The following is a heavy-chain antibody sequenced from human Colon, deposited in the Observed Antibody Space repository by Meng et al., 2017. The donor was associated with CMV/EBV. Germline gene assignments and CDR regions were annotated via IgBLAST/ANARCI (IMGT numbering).Heavy chain of an antibody. V-gene: IGHV4-59*01. CDR2: IYYSGST. CDR1: GGSISSYY. J-gene: IGHJ4*02. D-gene: IGHD1-14*01. CDR3: ARHHQTASRKYYFDY. Sequence: SETLSLTCTVSGGSISSYYWSWIRQPPGKGLEWIGYIYYSGSTNYNPSLKSRVTISVDTSKNQFSLKLSSVTAADTAVYYCARHHQTASRKYYFDYWGQGTLVTVSS.